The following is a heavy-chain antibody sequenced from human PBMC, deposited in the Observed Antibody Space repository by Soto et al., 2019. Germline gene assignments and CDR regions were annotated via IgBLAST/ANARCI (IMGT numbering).Heavy chain of an antibody. CDR3: AKDKFQWIQKRVFDY. J-gene: IGHJ4*02. D-gene: IGHD5-18*01. Sequence: EVQLLESGGGLVQPGGSLRLSCAASGFTFTTYAMSWVRQAPGKGLEWVSAISGSGGSTYYADSVKGRFTISSDSSKNTLYLQMNSLTAADTAIYYCAKDKFQWIQKRVFDYWGQGTLVTVSS. CDR1: GFTFTTYA. CDR2: ISGSGGST. V-gene: IGHV3-23*01.